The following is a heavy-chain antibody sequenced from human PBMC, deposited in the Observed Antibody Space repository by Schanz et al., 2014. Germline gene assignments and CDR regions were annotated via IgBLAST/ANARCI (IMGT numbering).Heavy chain of an antibody. CDR1: GFTFSTYA. J-gene: IGHJ6*02. V-gene: IGHV3-23*01. CDR2: ISGSSGST. Sequence: EVQLLDSGGGLVQPGGSLRLSCAASGFTFSTYAMSWVRQAPGKGLGWVSAISGSSGSTYYADSVKDRFTISRDNSKNTLYLQMNSVRAEDTAVYYCAKDSGSRTTCYGYGMDLWGQGSTVTVSS. CDR3: AKDSGSRTTCYGYGMDL. D-gene: IGHD2-2*01.